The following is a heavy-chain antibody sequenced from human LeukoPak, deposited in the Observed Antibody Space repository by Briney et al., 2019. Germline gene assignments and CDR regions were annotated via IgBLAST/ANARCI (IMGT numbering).Heavy chain of an antibody. Sequence: GASVKVSCKASGYTFTSYGISWVRQAPGQGLEWMGWINPNSGGTNYAQKFQGRVTMTRDTSISTAYMELSRLRSDDTAVYYCARGAGKSYYDILTGSHYYYMDVWGKGTTVTISS. J-gene: IGHJ6*03. CDR3: ARGAGKSYYDILTGSHYYYMDV. CDR1: GYTFTSYG. CDR2: INPNSGGT. D-gene: IGHD3-9*01. V-gene: IGHV1-2*02.